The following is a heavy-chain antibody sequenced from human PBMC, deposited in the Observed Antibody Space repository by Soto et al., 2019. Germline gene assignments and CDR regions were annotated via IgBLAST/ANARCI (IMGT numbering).Heavy chain of an antibody. Sequence: QVQLVESGGGVVQPGRSLRLSCAASGFTFSSYGIYWVRQAPGKGLEWVAVISSDERNKYYADSVKGRFTISRDNSKNTVYLQMNSLRPEDTAVYYCARGTKLGELSFPYWYFDLWGRGTLVTVSS. CDR2: ISSDERNK. CDR1: GFTFSSYG. V-gene: IGHV3-30*03. CDR3: ARGTKLGELSFPYWYFDL. J-gene: IGHJ2*01. D-gene: IGHD3-16*02.